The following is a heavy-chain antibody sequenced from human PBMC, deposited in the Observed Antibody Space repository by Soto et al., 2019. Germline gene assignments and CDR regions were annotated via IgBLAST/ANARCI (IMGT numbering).Heavy chain of an antibody. J-gene: IGHJ4*02. D-gene: IGHD5-18*01. CDR2: IDYSGNT. CDR3: ARSPPAMLSPNI. Sequence: HTCTVSGSSISAYSWSWIRQPPGKGLEWIGYIDYSGNTNYNPSLKSRVTLSVDTSKNQFSLKLTSVTAADTAVYYCARSPPAMLSPNIWGQGTLVTVSS. V-gene: IGHV4-59*01. CDR1: GSSISAYS.